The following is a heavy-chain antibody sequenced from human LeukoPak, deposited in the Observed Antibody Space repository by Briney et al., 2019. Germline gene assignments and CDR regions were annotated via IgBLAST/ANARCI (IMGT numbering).Heavy chain of an antibody. Sequence: PGRSLRLSCAASGPTFSSHAMHWVRQAPGKGLEWVGVISPDGSNQYYIDSVKGRFTISRDNSKNTLYLHMNSLRTEDTAVYYCAGAIGYFDYWGQGTLVTVSS. D-gene: IGHD2-21*01. CDR1: GPTFSSHA. J-gene: IGHJ4*02. CDR3: AGAIGYFDY. CDR2: ISPDGSNQ. V-gene: IGHV3-30*03.